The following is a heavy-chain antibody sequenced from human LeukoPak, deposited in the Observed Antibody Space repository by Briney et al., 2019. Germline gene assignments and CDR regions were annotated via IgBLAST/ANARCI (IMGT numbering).Heavy chain of an antibody. D-gene: IGHD3-22*01. Sequence: GRSLRLSCAASGFTFSSDAIHWVRQAPGKGLEWVAVISYDGSNKYYADSVKGRFTISRDNSKNTLYLQMNSLRAEDTAVYYCARDGYYYDSSGYYYIDYWGQGTLVTVSS. J-gene: IGHJ4*02. CDR2: ISYDGSNK. CDR1: GFTFSSDA. CDR3: ARDGYYYDSSGYYYIDY. V-gene: IGHV3-30-3*01.